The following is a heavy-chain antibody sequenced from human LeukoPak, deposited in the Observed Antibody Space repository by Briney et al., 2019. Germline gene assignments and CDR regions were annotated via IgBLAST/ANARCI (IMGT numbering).Heavy chain of an antibody. CDR3: ARGSTYYDSSGQVPFDY. CDR2: ISSDGNNK. D-gene: IGHD3-22*01. J-gene: IGHJ4*02. CDR1: GFTFSSYA. V-gene: IGHV3-30-3*01. Sequence: GGSLRLSCAASGFTFSSYAVHWVRQAPGKGLEWVAVISSDGNNKYYADSVKGRFTLSRDNSKNTLYLQMNSLRAEDTAVYYCARGSTYYDSSGQVPFDYWGQGTLVTVSS.